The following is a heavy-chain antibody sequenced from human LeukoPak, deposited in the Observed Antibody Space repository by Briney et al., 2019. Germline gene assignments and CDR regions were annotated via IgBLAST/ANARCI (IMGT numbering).Heavy chain of an antibody. Sequence: GASVKVSCKVSGDTLTELSMHWVRQAPGKGLEWMGGFDPEDGETIYAQKFQGRVTMTEDTSTDTAYMELSSLRSEDTAVYYCATTSGWLQYYFDYWGQGTLVTVSS. CDR2: FDPEDGET. D-gene: IGHD5-24*01. V-gene: IGHV1-24*01. CDR3: ATTSGWLQYYFDY. CDR1: GDTLTELS. J-gene: IGHJ4*02.